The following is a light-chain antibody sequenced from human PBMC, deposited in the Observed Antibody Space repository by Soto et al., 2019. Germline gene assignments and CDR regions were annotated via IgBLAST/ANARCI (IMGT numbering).Light chain of an antibody. CDR3: QQYSTYSWT. Sequence: DIQMTQSPSSLSASVGDRVTITCRASQGISNYLAWYQQKPGKVPKLLIYAASTLQSGVPSRFSGSASGTEFTLTISSLQPDDFATYFCQQYSTYSWTFGQGTKVDI. CDR2: AAS. V-gene: IGKV1-16*01. J-gene: IGKJ1*01. CDR1: QGISNY.